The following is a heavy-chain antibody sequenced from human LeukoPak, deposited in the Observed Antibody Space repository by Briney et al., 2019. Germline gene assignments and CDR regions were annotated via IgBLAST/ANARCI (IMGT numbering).Heavy chain of an antibody. CDR3: ARENPSGYYNRPIDY. V-gene: IGHV4-59*01. J-gene: IGHJ4*02. Sequence: SETLSLTCTVSGASISSYYWSWIRQPPGKGLEWIGDIYYSGSIKYNPSLKSRVTMSVDTSKNQFSLKLSSVTAADTAIYYCARENPSGYYNRPIDYWGQGALVTVSS. CDR2: IYYSGSI. D-gene: IGHD3-22*01. CDR1: GASISSYY.